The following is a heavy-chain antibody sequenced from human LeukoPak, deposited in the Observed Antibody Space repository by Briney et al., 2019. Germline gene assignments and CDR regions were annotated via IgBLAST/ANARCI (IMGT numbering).Heavy chain of an antibody. CDR3: ARVTYCSSTSCSPAGWFDP. Sequence: SETLSLTCTVSGGSLSSGGYYWSWIRQPPGKGLEWIGYIFHSGSTYYNPSLKSRVTISVDRSKNQFSLKLSSVTAADTAVYYCARVTYCSSTSCSPAGWFDPWGQGTLVTVSS. D-gene: IGHD2-2*01. V-gene: IGHV4-30-2*01. CDR2: IFHSGST. J-gene: IGHJ5*02. CDR1: GGSLSSGGYY.